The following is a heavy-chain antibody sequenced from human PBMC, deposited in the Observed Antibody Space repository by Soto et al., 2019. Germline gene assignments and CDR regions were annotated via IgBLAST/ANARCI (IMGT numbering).Heavy chain of an antibody. D-gene: IGHD3-22*01. Sequence: SQTLSLTCAISGDSVSSNSAAWNWIRQSPSRGLEWLGRTYYRSKWYNDYAVSVKSRITINPDTSKNQFFLQLNSVTPEDTAVYYCARSVNDSSGYYNDYYYYYGMDVWGQGTTVTVSS. V-gene: IGHV6-1*01. CDR2: TYYRSKWYN. CDR1: GDSVSSNSAA. J-gene: IGHJ6*02. CDR3: ARSVNDSSGYYNDYYYYYGMDV.